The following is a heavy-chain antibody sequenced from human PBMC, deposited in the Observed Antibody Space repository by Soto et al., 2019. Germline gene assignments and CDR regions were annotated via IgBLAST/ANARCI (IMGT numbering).Heavy chain of an antibody. CDR1: GFTFSSYS. CDR3: ARVQGVLYSPNYYYYGMDV. V-gene: IGHV3-21*01. CDR2: ISSSSYI. J-gene: IGHJ6*02. D-gene: IGHD4-4*01. Sequence: GGSLRLSCAASGFTFSSYSMNWVRQAPGKGLEWVSSISSSSYIYYADSVKGRFTISRDNAKNSLYLQMNSLRAEDTAVYYCARVQGVLYSPNYYYYGMDVWGQGTTVTVSS.